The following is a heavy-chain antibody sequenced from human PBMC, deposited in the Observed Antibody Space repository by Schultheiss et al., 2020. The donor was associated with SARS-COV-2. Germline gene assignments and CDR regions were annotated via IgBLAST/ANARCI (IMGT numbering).Heavy chain of an antibody. CDR3: ARVAGMPSFWSGYYSKGFDP. D-gene: IGHD3-3*01. CDR1: GGSISSGDYY. V-gene: IGHV4-30-4*01. CDR2: IYYSGST. Sequence: SETLSLTCTVSGGSISSGDYYWSWIRQPPGKGLEWIGYIYYSGSTYYNPSLKSRVTISVDTSKNQFSLKLSSVTAADTAVYYCARVAGMPSFWSGYYSKGFDPWGQGTLVTVSS. J-gene: IGHJ5*02.